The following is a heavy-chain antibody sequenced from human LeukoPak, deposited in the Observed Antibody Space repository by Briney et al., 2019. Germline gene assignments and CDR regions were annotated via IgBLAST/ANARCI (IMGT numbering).Heavy chain of an antibody. CDR1: GYTFTGYY. J-gene: IGHJ4*02. V-gene: IGHV1-2*02. CDR2: INPNSDGT. Sequence: ASVKVSCKASGYTFTGYYMHWVRQAPGQGLEWMGWINPNSDGTNYAQKFQGRVTMTRDTSISTAYMGLSRLRSDDTAVYYCARESASDYGDLDYWGQGTLVTVSS. D-gene: IGHD4-17*01. CDR3: ARESASDYGDLDY.